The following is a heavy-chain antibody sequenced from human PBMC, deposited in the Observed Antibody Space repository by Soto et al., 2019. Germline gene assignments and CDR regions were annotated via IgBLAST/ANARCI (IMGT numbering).Heavy chain of an antibody. CDR3: ARLYVRGSPRGFTP. CDR1: GYTFSDYW. D-gene: IGHD3-10*01. Sequence: EVHLMQSGAEVKKSGESLEIACKASGYTFSDYWLGWVRLLPGKGLELLGMIYPGNSNVMYSPTFRGQVTISADKSKKTSYLQWSSLKTSDTGIYYCARLYVRGSPRGFTPWGQGTRVTVSP. V-gene: IGHV5-51*01. CDR2: IYPGNSNV. J-gene: IGHJ5*02.